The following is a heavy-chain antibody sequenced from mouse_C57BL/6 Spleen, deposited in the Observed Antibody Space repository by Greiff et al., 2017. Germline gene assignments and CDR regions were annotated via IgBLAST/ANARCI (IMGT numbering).Heavy chain of an antibody. V-gene: IGHV1-18*01. Sequence: VQLKESGPELVKPGASVKIPCKASGYTFTDSNMDGLKQSHGKSLEWIGDINPNNGGTTSTQKFKGKATLTVDKSSSTAYMELRSLTSEDTAVYYCARNYGSRFDYWGQGTMLTVSA. CDR1: GYTFTDSN. J-gene: IGHJ2*01. CDR2: INPNNGGT. CDR3: ARNYGSRFDY. D-gene: IGHD1-1*01.